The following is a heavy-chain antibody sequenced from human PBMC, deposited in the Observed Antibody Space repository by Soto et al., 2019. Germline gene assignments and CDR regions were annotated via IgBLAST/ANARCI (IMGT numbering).Heavy chain of an antibody. CDR1: GGTFSSYR. J-gene: IGHJ4*02. CDR2: IVPIYRTA. V-gene: IGHV1-69*13. Sequence: SVKVSCKASGGTFSSYRINWVRQAPGQGLEWVGGIVPIYRTADYAQKFQGRVSITADESARTTYLELSSLKSQDTAVYYCARDSGAKLSSSWGQGTMVTVSS. D-gene: IGHD6-13*01. CDR3: ARDSGAKLSSS.